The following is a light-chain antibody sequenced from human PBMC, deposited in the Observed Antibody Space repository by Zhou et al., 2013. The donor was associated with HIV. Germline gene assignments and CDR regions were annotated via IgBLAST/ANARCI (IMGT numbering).Light chain of an antibody. V-gene: IGKV1-5*03. Sequence: DIQMTQSPSTVSASVGDRVTVTCRASQTIGSWLAWYQQRPGKAPSLLMYQASTLHTGVPSRFSGGGSGTEFTLTISSLQPDDFATYYCQQYHDFPRTFGQGTKVEIK. CDR2: QAS. CDR1: QTIGSW. J-gene: IGKJ1*01. CDR3: QQYHDFPRT.